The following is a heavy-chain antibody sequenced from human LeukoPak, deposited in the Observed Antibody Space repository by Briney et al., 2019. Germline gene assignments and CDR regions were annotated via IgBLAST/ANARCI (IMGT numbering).Heavy chain of an antibody. D-gene: IGHD2-15*01. CDR1: GGSFSGYY. CDR2: INHSGST. V-gene: IGHV4-34*01. J-gene: IGHJ6*04. CDR3: ARAAPYCGYGMDV. Sequence: SETLSLTCAVYGGSFSGYYWSWIRQPPGKGLEWIGEINHSGSTNYNPSLKSRVTISVDTSKNQFTLKLSSVIAADTAVYYCARAAPYCGYGMDVWGKGTTVTVSS.